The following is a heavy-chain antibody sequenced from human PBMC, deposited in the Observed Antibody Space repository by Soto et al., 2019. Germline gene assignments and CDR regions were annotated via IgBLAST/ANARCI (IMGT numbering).Heavy chain of an antibody. CDR1: GFTFSSYW. Sequence: EVQLVESGGGLVQPGGSLRLSCAASGFTFSSYWMSWVRQAPGKGLEWVANIKQDGSEKYYVDFMKGRFTISRDNAKNSLYLQMNSLRAEDTAVYYCARVEITMVRGVIMGIWFDPWGQGTLVTVSS. V-gene: IGHV3-7*01. J-gene: IGHJ5*02. D-gene: IGHD3-10*01. CDR3: ARVEITMVRGVIMGIWFDP. CDR2: IKQDGSEK.